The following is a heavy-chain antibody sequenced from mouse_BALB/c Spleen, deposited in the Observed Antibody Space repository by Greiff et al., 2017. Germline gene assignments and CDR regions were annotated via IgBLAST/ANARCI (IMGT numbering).Heavy chain of an antibody. CDR3: ARRAITTDAMDY. J-gene: IGHJ4*01. Sequence: EVMLVESGGGLVKPGGSLKLSCAASGFTFSDYYMYWVRQTPEKRLEWVAYISSGGGSTYYPDTVKGRFTISRDNAKNTLYLQMSSLKSEDTAMYYCARRAITTDAMDYWGQGTSVTVSS. CDR2: ISSGGGST. V-gene: IGHV5-12*01. CDR1: GFTFSDYY. D-gene: IGHD1-2*01.